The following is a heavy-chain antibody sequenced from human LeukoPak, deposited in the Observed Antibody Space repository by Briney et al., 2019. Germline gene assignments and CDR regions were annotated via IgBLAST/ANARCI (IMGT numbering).Heavy chain of an antibody. V-gene: IGHV4-59*08. CDR3: ARHPSRAATGLGAFDI. J-gene: IGHJ3*02. D-gene: IGHD6-13*01. CDR1: GGSVSSYF. Sequence: SETLSLTCTVSGGSVSSYFWSWIRRPPGRGLEWIAFISYSGSTLYNPSLQSRVTISLDTSKSQFSLELTSVTAADTALYFCARHPSRAATGLGAFDIWGQGTMVTVSS. CDR2: ISYSGST.